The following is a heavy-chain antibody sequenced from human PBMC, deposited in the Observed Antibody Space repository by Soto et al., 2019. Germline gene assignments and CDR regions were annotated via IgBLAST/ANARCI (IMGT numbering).Heavy chain of an antibody. Sequence: ASVKVSCKASGDTFTNYVFSWVRQAPGQGLEWMGWISVYSGNTNYAQNVQGRVTMTTDTSTSTAYMELRSQRSDDTAVYYCARDRSPYSYDSSGYPHYWGQGTLVTVSS. J-gene: IGHJ4*02. CDR2: ISVYSGNT. CDR1: GDTFTNYV. D-gene: IGHD3-22*01. V-gene: IGHV1-18*01. CDR3: ARDRSPYSYDSSGYPHY.